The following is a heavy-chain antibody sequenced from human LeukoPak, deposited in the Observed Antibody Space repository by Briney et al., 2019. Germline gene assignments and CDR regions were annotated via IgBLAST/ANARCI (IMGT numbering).Heavy chain of an antibody. CDR3: AKTAYAVEYYFDY. D-gene: IGHD1-14*01. J-gene: IGHJ4*02. Sequence: GGSLRLSCAASGFTFSGSAMHWVRQASGKGLEWVGRIRSKANSYATAYAASVKGRFTISRDDSKNTAYLQMNSLRAEDTAVYYCAKTAYAVEYYFDYWGQGTLVTVSS. CDR2: IRSKANSYAT. CDR1: GFTFSGSA. V-gene: IGHV3-73*01.